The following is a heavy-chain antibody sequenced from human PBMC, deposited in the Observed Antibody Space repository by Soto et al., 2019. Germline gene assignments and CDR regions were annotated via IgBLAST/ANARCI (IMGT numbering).Heavy chain of an antibody. V-gene: IGHV4-59*08. CDR3: AKHGPGLPFDP. CDR1: GGSSGSFD. Sequence: SETLCLSCTVAGGSSGSFDGSWIRQPPGKGLEWIGYIFYSGSTKYNPSLKSRVTISVDTSKNQFSLNLTSVTAADTAIYYCAKHGPGLPFDPWGQGTLVTVSS. J-gene: IGHJ5*02. CDR2: IFYSGST. D-gene: IGHD2-21*01.